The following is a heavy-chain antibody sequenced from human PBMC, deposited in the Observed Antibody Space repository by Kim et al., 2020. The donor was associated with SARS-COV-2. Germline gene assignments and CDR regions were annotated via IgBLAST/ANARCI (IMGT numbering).Heavy chain of an antibody. J-gene: IGHJ4*01. CDR1: GFTVSNDW. V-gene: IGHV3-74*01. CDR2: INGDGSGT. D-gene: IGHD1-20*01. CDR3: ARVITYFDS. Sequence: GGSLRLSCAASGFTVSNDWMHWVRQAPGKGLVWVSRINGDGSGTYYADSVQGRFTISRDNSKNTLYLQMNSLRAEDTAVYYCARVITYFDSWGQGILVTVSS.